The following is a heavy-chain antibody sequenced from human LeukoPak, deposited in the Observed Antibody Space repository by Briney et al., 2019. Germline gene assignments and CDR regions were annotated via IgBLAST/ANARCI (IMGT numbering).Heavy chain of an antibody. CDR1: GGSISSYY. CDR3: ARGVYIAAAQYGY. V-gene: IGHV4-59*01. J-gene: IGHJ4*02. CDR2: IYYSGTT. Sequence: SETLSLTCTVSGGSISSYYWSWIRQPPGKGLEWIGYIYYSGTTNYNPSLKSRVTISVDTSKNQFSLKLSSVTAADTAVYYCARGVYIAAAQYGYGGQGTLVTVSS. D-gene: IGHD6-13*01.